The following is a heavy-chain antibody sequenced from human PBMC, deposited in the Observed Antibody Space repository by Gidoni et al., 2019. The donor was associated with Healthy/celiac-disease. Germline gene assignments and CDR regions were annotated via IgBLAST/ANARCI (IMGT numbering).Heavy chain of an antibody. Sequence: QVQLQQWGAGLLKPSETLSLTCAVYGGSFSGYYWSWIRQPPGKGLEWIGEINHSGSTNYNPSLKSRVTISVDTSKNQFSLKLSSVTAADTAVYYCARGLRMSKWFDPWGQGTLVTVSS. D-gene: IGHD2-15*01. CDR1: GGSFSGYY. CDR2: INHSGST. V-gene: IGHV4-34*01. CDR3: ARGLRMSKWFDP. J-gene: IGHJ5*02.